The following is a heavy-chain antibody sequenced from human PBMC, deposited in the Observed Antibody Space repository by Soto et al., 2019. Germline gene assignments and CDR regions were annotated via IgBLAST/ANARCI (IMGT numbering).Heavy chain of an antibody. CDR1: GYTFTSYG. Sequence: ASVKVSCKASGYTFTSYGISWVRQAPGQGLEWMGLINPSDGNTSYAQKFQGRVTMTRDTSTSTVYMELSSLRSEDTAVYYCARDVCSSTSCPSSPRYNWFDPWGQGTLVT. D-gene: IGHD2-2*01. V-gene: IGHV1-46*01. CDR2: INPSDGNT. CDR3: ARDVCSSTSCPSSPRYNWFDP. J-gene: IGHJ5*02.